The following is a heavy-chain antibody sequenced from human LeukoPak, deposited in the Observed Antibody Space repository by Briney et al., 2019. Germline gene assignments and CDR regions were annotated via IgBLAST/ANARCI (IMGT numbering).Heavy chain of an antibody. D-gene: IGHD3-10*01. CDR1: GYTFTSYT. CDR2: INTNTGNP. J-gene: IGHJ4*02. V-gene: IGHV7-4-1*02. Sequence: GASVKVSCKSSGYTFTSYTMNWVRQAPGQGLERMGGINTNTGNPTYAQGFPGRFVFSLVTPVSTAYLQISSLKAEDTAVFYCARGPQHIPMVLCGDYWGQGTLVTVSS. CDR3: ARGPQHIPMVLCGDY.